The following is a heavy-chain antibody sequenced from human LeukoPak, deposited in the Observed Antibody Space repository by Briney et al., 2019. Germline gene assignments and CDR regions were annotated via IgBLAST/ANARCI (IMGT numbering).Heavy chain of an antibody. CDR3: AKDAEWELTDY. D-gene: IGHD1-26*01. CDR2: ISGIGGSA. J-gene: IGHJ4*02. Sequence: TGGSLRLSCAASGFTFSTYAMSWVRQAPGKGLEWVSTISGIGGSAYYADSVKGRFTISRDNSKNTLYLQMNSLRAEDTAVYYCAKDAEWELTDYWGQGTLVTVSS. V-gene: IGHV3-23*01. CDR1: GFTFSTYA.